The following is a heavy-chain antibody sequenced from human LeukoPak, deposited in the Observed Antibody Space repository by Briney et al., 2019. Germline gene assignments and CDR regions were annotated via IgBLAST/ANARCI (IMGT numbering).Heavy chain of an antibody. Sequence: GGSLRLSCAASGFSFTDYSLHWVRQAPGKGLEWVSSITSSGTYITYADSVQGRFTISRDNAKNSLYLQMNSLRVDDTALYYCARASGGWDLDYWGHGTLVTVSS. CDR2: ITSSGTYI. CDR1: GFSFTDYS. CDR3: ARASGGWDLDY. V-gene: IGHV3-21*06. J-gene: IGHJ4*01. D-gene: IGHD1-26*01.